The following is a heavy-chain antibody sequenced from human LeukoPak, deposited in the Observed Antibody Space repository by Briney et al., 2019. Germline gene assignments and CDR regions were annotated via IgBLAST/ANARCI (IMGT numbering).Heavy chain of an antibody. CDR1: GYTFTGYY. CDR2: INPNSGGT. D-gene: IGHD3-22*01. Sequence: ASVKVSCKASGYTFTGYYMHWVRQAPGQGLEWMGWINPNSGGTNYAQKFQGRVTMTRDTSISTAYMELSRLRSDDMAVYYCARVVGITMIVGPDDAFDIWGQGTMVTVSS. V-gene: IGHV1-2*02. CDR3: ARVVGITMIVGPDDAFDI. J-gene: IGHJ3*02.